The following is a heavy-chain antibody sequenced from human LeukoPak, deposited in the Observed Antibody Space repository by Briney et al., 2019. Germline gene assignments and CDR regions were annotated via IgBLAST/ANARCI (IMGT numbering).Heavy chain of an antibody. CDR1: GFAFSTYW. D-gene: IGHD6-19*01. Sequence: GGSLRLSCTASGFAFSTYWMFWVRQAPGKGLVWVSQINPEGASTTYGDPAKGRLTASRDNAKNALHLQMNSLRVDDTAVYYCARGTAITAGIDFWGQGTLVTVSS. V-gene: IGHV3-74*01. CDR3: ARGTAITAGIDF. J-gene: IGHJ4*02. CDR2: INPEGAST.